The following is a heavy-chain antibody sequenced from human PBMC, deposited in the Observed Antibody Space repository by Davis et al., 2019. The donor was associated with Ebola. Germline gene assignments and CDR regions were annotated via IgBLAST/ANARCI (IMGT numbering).Heavy chain of an antibody. V-gene: IGHV3-9*01. CDR2: ISWNSGSI. J-gene: IGHJ4*02. Sequence: SLKISCAASGFTFDDYAMHWVRQAPEKGLEWVSGISWNSGSIGYADSVKGRFTISRDNAKNSLYLQMNSLRAEDTALYYCAKDIGYYDSSGYSGLHFDYWGQGTLVTVSS. CDR1: GFTFDDYA. CDR3: AKDIGYYDSSGYSGLHFDY. D-gene: IGHD3-22*01.